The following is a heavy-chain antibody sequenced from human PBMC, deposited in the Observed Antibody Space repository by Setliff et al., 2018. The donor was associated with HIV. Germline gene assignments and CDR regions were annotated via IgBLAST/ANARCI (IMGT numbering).Heavy chain of an antibody. Sequence: ASVKVSCKASGGTFSSYAISWVRQAPGQGLEWMGGVIPILGIANYAQKFQGRVTITTDESTITSYMELSSLRSEDTAVYYCARDRSYYPNYFDFWGQGTLVTVSS. J-gene: IGHJ4*02. CDR2: VIPILGIA. CDR1: GGTFSSYA. V-gene: IGHV1-69*10. D-gene: IGHD3-10*01. CDR3: ARDRSYYPNYFDF.